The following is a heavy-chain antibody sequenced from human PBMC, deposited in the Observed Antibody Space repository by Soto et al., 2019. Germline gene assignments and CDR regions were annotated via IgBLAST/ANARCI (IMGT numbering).Heavy chain of an antibody. J-gene: IGHJ4*02. Sequence: QVQLVQSGAEVKKPGASVTVSCKASGYTFTSYGINWVRQAPGQGLEWMGWISGYNGNTKYSQKFQGRVTMTTDTSTRTAYMELRSLRSDDTAMFYCARDGIAARPTPHYWGQGTLVTVSS. D-gene: IGHD6-6*01. CDR2: ISGYNGNT. CDR3: ARDGIAARPTPHY. CDR1: GYTFTSYG. V-gene: IGHV1-18*01.